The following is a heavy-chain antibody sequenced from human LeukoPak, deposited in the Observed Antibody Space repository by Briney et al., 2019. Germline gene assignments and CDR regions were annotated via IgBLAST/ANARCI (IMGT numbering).Heavy chain of an antibody. CDR1: GFTFSSYG. Sequence: GRSLRLSCAASGFTFSSYGMHWVRQAPGKGLEWVAVISYDGSNKYYADSVKGRFTISRDNSKNTLYLQMNSLRAEDTAVYYCASGVATIIPPPEWGQGTLVTVSS. CDR2: ISYDGSNK. CDR3: ASGVATIIPPPE. V-gene: IGHV3-30*03. D-gene: IGHD5-12*01. J-gene: IGHJ4*02.